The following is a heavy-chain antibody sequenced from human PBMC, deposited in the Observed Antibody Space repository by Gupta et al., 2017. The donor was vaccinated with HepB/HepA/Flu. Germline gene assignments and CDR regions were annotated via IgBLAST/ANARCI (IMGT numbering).Heavy chain of an antibody. V-gene: IGHV3-15*07. CDR1: GLLFKNAW. CDR2: IISKTDGGTT. Sequence: EVQLVESGGGLVKTGVSVRLSCGVWGLLFKNAWMNWVRKARVKGLESIGRIISKTDGGTTDYAAPVKGRFTITRDDSINTLYLQMSSLDSEDTAGYYFATVPQWGHWGQGTLVTVSS. CDR3: ATVPQWGH. J-gene: IGHJ4*02. D-gene: IGHD1-26*01.